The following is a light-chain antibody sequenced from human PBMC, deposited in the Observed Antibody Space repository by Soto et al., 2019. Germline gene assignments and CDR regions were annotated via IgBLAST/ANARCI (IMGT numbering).Light chain of an antibody. CDR1: SSNIGSNY. CDR3: AAWDDSLSGHVV. CDR2: RSN. Sequence: QSVLTQPPSASGTPGQRFTISCSGSSSNIGSNYVYWYQQLPGTAPKLLIYRSNQRPSGVPDRFSGSKSGTSASLAISGLRSEDEADYSCAAWDDSLSGHVVFGGGTPLTVL. V-gene: IGLV1-47*01. J-gene: IGLJ2*01.